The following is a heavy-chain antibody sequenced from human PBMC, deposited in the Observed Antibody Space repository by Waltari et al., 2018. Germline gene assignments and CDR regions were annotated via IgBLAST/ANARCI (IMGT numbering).Heavy chain of an antibody. CDR1: GFTFSNYG. CDR2: ILYDGSIK. CDR3: AKGRRSLAGAIDY. Sequence: QVQLVESGGGVVQPGRSLRLSCAASGFTFSNYGIHWGRQAPGKGLEWVAVILYDGSIKYYADSVEGRFTFSRDNSKNTLYLQMNSLRAEDTAVYYCAKGRRSLAGAIDYWGQGTLVTVSS. V-gene: IGHV3-30*18. J-gene: IGHJ4*02. D-gene: IGHD6-6*01.